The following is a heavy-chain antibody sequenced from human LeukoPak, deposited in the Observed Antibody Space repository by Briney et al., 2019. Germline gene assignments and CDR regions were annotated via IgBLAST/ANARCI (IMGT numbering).Heavy chain of an antibody. CDR1: GYTFTGYY. J-gene: IGHJ5*02. Sequence: ASVKVSCKASGYTFTGYYMHWVRQAPGQGLEWMGWINPNSGGTNYAQKFQGRVTMTRDTSISTAYMELSRLRSDDTAVYYCARDIGGVAVAGTWWFDPWGQGILVTVSS. CDR3: ARDIGGVAVAGTWWFDP. D-gene: IGHD6-19*01. V-gene: IGHV1-2*02. CDR2: INPNSGGT.